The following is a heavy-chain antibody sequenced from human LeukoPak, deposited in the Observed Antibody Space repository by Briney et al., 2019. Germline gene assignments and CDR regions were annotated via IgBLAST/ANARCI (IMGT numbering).Heavy chain of an antibody. Sequence: GGSLRLSCAASGFTSSDYYMSWIRQAPGKGLEWVSYISSSSSYTNYADSVKGRFTISRDNAKNSLYLQMNSLRAEDTAVYYCARDLRYSSSSQTSYGMDVWGQGTTVTVSS. CDR3: ARDLRYSSSSQTSYGMDV. D-gene: IGHD6-6*01. J-gene: IGHJ6*02. V-gene: IGHV3-11*06. CDR1: GFTSSDYY. CDR2: ISSSSSYT.